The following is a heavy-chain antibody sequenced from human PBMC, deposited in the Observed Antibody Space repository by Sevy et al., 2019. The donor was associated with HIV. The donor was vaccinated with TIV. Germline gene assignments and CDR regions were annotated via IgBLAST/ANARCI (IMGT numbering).Heavy chain of an antibody. CDR3: ARHGGLVDRGFDF. J-gene: IGHJ4*02. CDR1: GGSIARSSYD. V-gene: IGHV4-39*01. D-gene: IGHD3-10*01. Sequence: SETLSLTCTVSGGSIARSSYDWGWIRQSPGKGLEWIGSIYFSGSTSYATSLRSRVTISVDTSKNQVSLKMRSVTATGTAFYYCARHGGLVDRGFDFWGQGALVTVSS. CDR2: IYFSGST.